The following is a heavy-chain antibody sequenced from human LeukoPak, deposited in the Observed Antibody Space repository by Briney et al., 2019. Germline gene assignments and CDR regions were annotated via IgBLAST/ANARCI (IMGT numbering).Heavy chain of an antibody. CDR2: IYYSGST. CDR3: ARHVGYSTSGFPPAHFAY. J-gene: IGHJ4*02. V-gene: IGHV4-59*08. D-gene: IGHD6-13*01. Sequence: PSETLSLTCTVSGGSISSYFWTWIRQPPGKGLEWIGYIYYSGSTNYNPSLKSRVTISVDTSKNQFSLKLTSVTAADTAVYYCARHVGYSTSGFPPAHFAYWGQGTLVTVSS. CDR1: GGSISSYF.